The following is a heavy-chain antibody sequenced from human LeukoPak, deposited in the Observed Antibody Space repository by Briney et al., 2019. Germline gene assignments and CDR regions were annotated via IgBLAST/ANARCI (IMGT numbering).Heavy chain of an antibody. CDR1: GYTFTTYY. V-gene: IGHV1-2*02. J-gene: IGHJ4*02. Sequence: ASVKVSCKASGYTFTTYYMHWVRQAPGQGLQWMGWNNPNSGDTHFPQKFQGRVTMTTDTSITTAYMELSRLRSDDTAVYYCARGGNYGSGTYTAFDYWGQGALVTVSS. CDR3: ARGGNYGSGTYTAFDY. CDR2: NNPNSGDT. D-gene: IGHD3-10*01.